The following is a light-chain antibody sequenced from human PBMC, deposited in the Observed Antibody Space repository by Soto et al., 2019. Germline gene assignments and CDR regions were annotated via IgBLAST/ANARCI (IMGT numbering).Light chain of an antibody. Sequence: EIVMTQSPVTLSVSPGERATLSCRASQSVSSSLVWYQQRPGQAPRLLIYGASIRAIGIPDRFSGSGSGTDFTLTISRLEAEDFAVYYCQQYGSSPLFGQGTRLEI. CDR1: QSVSSS. J-gene: IGKJ5*01. CDR2: GAS. CDR3: QQYGSSPL. V-gene: IGKV3-20*01.